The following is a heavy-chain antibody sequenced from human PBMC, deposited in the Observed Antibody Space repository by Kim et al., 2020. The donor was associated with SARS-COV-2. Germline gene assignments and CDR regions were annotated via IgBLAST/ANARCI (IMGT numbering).Heavy chain of an antibody. J-gene: IGHJ3*02. Sequence: GGSLRLSCAASGFTFSSYGMHWVRQAPGKGLEWVAVIWYDGSNKYYADSVKGRFTISRDNSKNTLYLQMNSLRAEDTAVYYCARDPPTRYFDWLGAFDIWGQGTMVTVSS. CDR1: GFTFSSYG. CDR3: ARDPPTRYFDWLGAFDI. V-gene: IGHV3-33*01. D-gene: IGHD3-9*01. CDR2: IWYDGSNK.